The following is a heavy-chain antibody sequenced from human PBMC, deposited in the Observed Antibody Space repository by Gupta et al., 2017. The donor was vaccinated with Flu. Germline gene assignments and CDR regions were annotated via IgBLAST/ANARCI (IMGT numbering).Heavy chain of an antibody. D-gene: IGHD3-10*01. V-gene: IGHV4-59*08. Sequence: QVQLQESGPGLVKPSETLSLTCTVSGGSISSYYWSWIRQPPGKGLEWIGYIYYSGSTNYNPSLKSRVTISVDTSKNQFSLKLSSVTAADTAVYYCARLSFDRVIDYWGQGTLVTVSS. CDR2: IYYSGST. J-gene: IGHJ4*02. CDR1: GGSISSYY. CDR3: ARLSFDRVIDY.